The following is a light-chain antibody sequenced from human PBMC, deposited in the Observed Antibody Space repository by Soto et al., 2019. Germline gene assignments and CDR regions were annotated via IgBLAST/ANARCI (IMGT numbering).Light chain of an antibody. V-gene: IGKV1-39*01. CDR2: AAS. CDR3: QQYGTTEII. Sequence: DIQMTQSPSSLSASVGDRVAITCRASQRISSYLNWYQQKPGKAPKLLIYAASTLQSGVPSRFSGSGSGTAFTLTISRLETEDFAVFYCQQYGTTEIIFGQGTRLEIK. CDR1: QRISSY. J-gene: IGKJ5*01.